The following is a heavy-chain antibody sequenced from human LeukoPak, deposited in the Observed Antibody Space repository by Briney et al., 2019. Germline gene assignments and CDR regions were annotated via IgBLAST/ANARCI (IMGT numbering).Heavy chain of an antibody. D-gene: IGHD3-10*01. CDR2: MSNDGRNE. V-gene: IGHV3-30*04. J-gene: IGHJ4*02. CDR1: GFSFSSYA. CDR3: ARDPYSLGSRINSDY. Sequence: HPGGSLRLSCAASGFSFSSYAMHWVRQAPGTGLEWVAVMSNDGRNEHYADSVKGRFTISRDNSKNTLYLQMNSLRGEDTAVYYCARDPYSLGSRINSDYWGQGTLVTVSS.